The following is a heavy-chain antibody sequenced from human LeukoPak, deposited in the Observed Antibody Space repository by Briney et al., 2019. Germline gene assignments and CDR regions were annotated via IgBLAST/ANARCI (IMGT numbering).Heavy chain of an antibody. CDR1: GFTFSDYY. J-gene: IGHJ4*02. CDR2: ISGSSSFT. Sequence: PGGSLRLSCAASGFTFSDYYMSWIRQAPGKGLEWVSYISGSSSFTNYADSVKGRFTISRDNAKNSLYLQMSSLRAEDTAVYYCARGRGSSGYLWGQGTLVTVSS. D-gene: IGHD3-22*01. CDR3: ARGRGSSGYL. V-gene: IGHV3-11*06.